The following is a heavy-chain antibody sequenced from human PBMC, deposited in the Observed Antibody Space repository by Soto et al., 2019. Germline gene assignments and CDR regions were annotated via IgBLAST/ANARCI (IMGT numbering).Heavy chain of an antibody. CDR2: INSDGSST. V-gene: IGHV3-74*01. Sequence: GGSLRLSCAASGFTFSSYWMHWVRQAPGKGLVWVSRINSDGSSTSYADSVKGRFTISRDNAKNTLYLQMNSLRTEDTAIYYCAKFPRGNYEPSWGQGTLVTVSS. CDR1: GFTFSSYW. J-gene: IGHJ5*02. CDR3: AKFPRGNYEPS. D-gene: IGHD3-3*01.